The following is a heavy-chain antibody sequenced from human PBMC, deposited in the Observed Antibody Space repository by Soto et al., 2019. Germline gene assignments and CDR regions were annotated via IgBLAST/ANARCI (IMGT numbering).Heavy chain of an antibody. CDR3: AREVQLQWYNWFDP. D-gene: IGHD2-15*01. Sequence: EVQLVESGGGLVQPGGSLRLSCAASGFTFSSYWMHWVRQAPGKGLVWVSRINSDGSSTSYADSVKGRFTISRDNAKNTLYLQMNSLRAEDTAVYYCAREVQLQWYNWFDPWGQGTLVTVSS. CDR1: GFTFSSYW. V-gene: IGHV3-74*01. J-gene: IGHJ5*02. CDR2: INSDGSST.